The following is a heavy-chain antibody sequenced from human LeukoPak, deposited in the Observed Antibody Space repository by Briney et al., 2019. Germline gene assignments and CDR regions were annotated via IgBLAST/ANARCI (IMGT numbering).Heavy chain of an antibody. Sequence: GGSLRLSCAASGFTFSSYYWMHWVRQAPGKGLVWVSRIKSDEITTNYADSVKGRFTISRDNAKNTLYLQMNNLRAEDTAVYYCARGAWTAYYFDYWGQGTLVTVSS. CDR3: ARGAWTAYYFDY. J-gene: IGHJ4*02. CDR1: GFTFSSYYW. D-gene: IGHD3/OR15-3a*01. V-gene: IGHV3-74*01. CDR2: IKSDEITT.